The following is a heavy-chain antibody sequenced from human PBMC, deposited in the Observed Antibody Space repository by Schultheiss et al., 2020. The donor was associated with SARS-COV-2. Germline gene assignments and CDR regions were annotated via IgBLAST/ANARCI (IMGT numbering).Heavy chain of an antibody. CDR3: AKGMDTAMVFDP. CDR1: GFTFNNKF. Sequence: GGSLRLSCAASGFTFNNKFMRWIRQAPGKGLEWVAVISYDGSNKYYADSVKGRFTISRDNSKNTLYLQMNSLRAEDTAVYYCAKGMDTAMVFDPWGQGTLVTVSS. J-gene: IGHJ5*02. D-gene: IGHD5-18*01. CDR2: ISYDGSNK. V-gene: IGHV3-30*18.